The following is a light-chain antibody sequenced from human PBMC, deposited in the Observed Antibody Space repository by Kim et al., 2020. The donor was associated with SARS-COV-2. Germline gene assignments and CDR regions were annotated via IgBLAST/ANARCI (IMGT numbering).Light chain of an antibody. CDR3: QQYNSYSQT. CDR1: QSMSSW. CDR2: DAS. V-gene: IGKV1-5*01. Sequence: SASVGDRVTITCRASQSMSSWLAWYQQKPGKAPKLLIYDASSLESGVPSRFSGSGSGTEFTLTISSLQPDDFATYYCQQYNSYSQTFGQGTKLEI. J-gene: IGKJ2*01.